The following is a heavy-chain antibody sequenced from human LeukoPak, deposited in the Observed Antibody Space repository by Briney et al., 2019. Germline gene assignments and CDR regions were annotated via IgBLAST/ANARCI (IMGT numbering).Heavy chain of an antibody. CDR3: ARQYGGYYYYGMDV. Sequence: SETLSLTCAVYGGSFSGYYWSWIRQPPGKGLEWIGEINHSGSTNYNPSLKSRVTISVDTSKNQFSLKLSSVTAADTAVYYCARQYGGYYYYGMDVWGQGTTVTVSS. CDR1: GGSFSGYY. D-gene: IGHD2-2*01. V-gene: IGHV4-34*01. J-gene: IGHJ6*02. CDR2: INHSGST.